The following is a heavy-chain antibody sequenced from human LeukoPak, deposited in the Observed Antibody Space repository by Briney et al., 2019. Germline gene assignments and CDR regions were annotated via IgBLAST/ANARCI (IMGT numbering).Heavy chain of an antibody. V-gene: IGHV4-59*01. CDR2: IYYSGST. J-gene: IGHJ4*02. CDR1: GGSISSYY. D-gene: IGHD3-10*01. Sequence: PSETLSLTCTVSGGSISSYYWSWIRQPPGKGLEWIGYIYYSGSTNYNPSLKSRVTISVDTSKNQFSLKLSSVTAADTAVYYCARAKSLLWFGESLFDYWGQGTLVTVSS. CDR3: ARAKSLLWFGESLFDY.